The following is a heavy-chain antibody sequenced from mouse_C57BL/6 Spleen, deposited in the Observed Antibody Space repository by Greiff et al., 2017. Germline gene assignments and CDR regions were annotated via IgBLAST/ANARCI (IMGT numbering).Heavy chain of an antibody. CDR1: GYTFTSYW. J-gene: IGHJ2*01. D-gene: IGHD2-4*01. CDR3: SRFYYDYEGFDY. CDR2: IHPNSGST. Sequence: QVQLQQPGAELVKPGASVKLSCKASGYTFTSYWMHWVKQRPGQGLEWIGMIHPNSGSTNYNEKFKSKATLTVDKSSITAYMQLISLTSEDSAVYYCSRFYYDYEGFDYWGQGTTLTVSS. V-gene: IGHV1-64*01.